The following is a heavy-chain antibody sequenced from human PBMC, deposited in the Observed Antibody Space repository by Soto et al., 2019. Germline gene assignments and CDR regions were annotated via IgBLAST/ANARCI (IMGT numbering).Heavy chain of an antibody. D-gene: IGHD2-2*01. CDR3: TRHERGYCSSTSFYASDYYYYYTDF. V-gene: IGHV3-73*01. J-gene: IGHJ6*03. CDR2: IRSKANSYAT. Sequence: GSLRLSCAASGFRFSDYSMNWVRQASGKGLEWVGCIRSKANSYATAYAASVKGRFTISRDDSKNTAYLQMNSLKTEDTAVYYCTRHERGYCSSTSFYASDYYYYYTDFWGKGTTVTVS. CDR1: GFRFSDYS.